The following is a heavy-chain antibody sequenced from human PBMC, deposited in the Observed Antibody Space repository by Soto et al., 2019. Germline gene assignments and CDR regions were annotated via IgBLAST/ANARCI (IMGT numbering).Heavy chain of an antibody. Sequence: PGGSLRLSCAASGFTFSSYGMHWVRQAPGKGLEWVAVISYDGSNKYYADSVKGRFTISRDNSKNTLYLQMNSLRAEDTAVYYCAKERYRIAADSYGMDVWGQGTTVTAP. CDR1: GFTFSSYG. J-gene: IGHJ6*02. CDR2: ISYDGSNK. CDR3: AKERYRIAADSYGMDV. D-gene: IGHD6-13*01. V-gene: IGHV3-30*18.